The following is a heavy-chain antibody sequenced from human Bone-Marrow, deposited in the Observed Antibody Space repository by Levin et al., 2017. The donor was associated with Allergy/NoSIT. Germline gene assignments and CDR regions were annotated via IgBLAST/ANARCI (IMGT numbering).Heavy chain of an antibody. CDR3: ARDFRWLVDH. V-gene: IGHV3-30*02. J-gene: IGHJ4*02. D-gene: IGHD5-24*01. CDR2: IAKDETTI. CDR1: GFMFSDYD. Sequence: GGSLRLSCATSGFMFSDYDMHWVRQTPGKGPEWLGYIAKDETTIYYSDSVRGRFTLSRDNSKGTVDLQMNSLRTEDSALYYCARDFRWLVDHWGQGTAVTVSS.